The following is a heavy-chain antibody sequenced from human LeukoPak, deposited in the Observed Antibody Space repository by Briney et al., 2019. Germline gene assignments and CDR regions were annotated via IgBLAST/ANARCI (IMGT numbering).Heavy chain of an antibody. CDR2: ISSNGGST. V-gene: IGHV3-64*01. D-gene: IGHD2-2*01. J-gene: IGHJ5*02. CDR3: ARGGYCSSTSCYGGLNWFDP. Sequence: GGSLRLSCAASGFTFSRYSMHWVRQAPGKGLEYVSAISSNGGSTYYANSVKGRFTISRDNSKNTLYLQMGSLRAEDTAVYYCARGGYCSSTSCYGGLNWFDPWGQGTLVTVSS. CDR1: GFTFSRYS.